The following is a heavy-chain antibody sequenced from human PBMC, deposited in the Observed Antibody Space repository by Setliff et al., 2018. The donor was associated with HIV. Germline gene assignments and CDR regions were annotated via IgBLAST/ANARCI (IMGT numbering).Heavy chain of an antibody. CDR2: IYAGGST. J-gene: IGHJ6*03. CDR1: GLTDTYNY. D-gene: IGHD6-6*01. CDR3: AKQYSMYYYYYMDV. Sequence: GGSLRLSCAASGLTDTYNYMSWVRQAPGKGLEWVSVIYAGGSTYYADSVKGRFTISRDNSKNTLYLQMNSLRAEDTAVYYCAKQYSMYYYYYMDVWGKGTTVTVSS. V-gene: IGHV3-53*01.